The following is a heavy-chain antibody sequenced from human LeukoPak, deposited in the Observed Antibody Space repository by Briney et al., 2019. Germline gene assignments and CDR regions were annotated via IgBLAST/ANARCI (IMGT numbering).Heavy chain of an antibody. V-gene: IGHV3-74*01. J-gene: IGHJ4*02. CDR3: AKRSCSGTTCYPLDY. Sequence: GGSLRLSCAAAGFTFSNYWMHWVRQAPGKGLVWVSRIKSDGRTNYADSVKGRFTISRDNAKSTLYLQMNRLRAEDTAIYYCAKRSCSGTTCYPLDYWGQGTLVTVSS. CDR2: IKSDGRT. D-gene: IGHD6-19*01. CDR1: GFTFSNYW.